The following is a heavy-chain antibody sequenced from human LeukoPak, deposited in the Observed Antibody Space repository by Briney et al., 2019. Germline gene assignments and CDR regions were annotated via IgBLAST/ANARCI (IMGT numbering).Heavy chain of an antibody. J-gene: IGHJ4*02. D-gene: IGHD4-17*01. CDR2: INAGNGKT. Sequence: ASVKVSCKASGYIFSDYAIQWVRQAPGQGLEWMGWINAGNGKTKYSQKFQGRVTITRDTSASTAYMELSGLRSEDTAVYYCARARWTSTVTTYYLDYWGQGTLVTVS. V-gene: IGHV1-3*01. CDR3: ARARWTSTVTTYYLDY. CDR1: GYIFSDYA.